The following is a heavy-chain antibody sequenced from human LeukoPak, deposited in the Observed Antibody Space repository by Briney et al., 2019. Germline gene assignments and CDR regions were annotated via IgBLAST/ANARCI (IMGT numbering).Heavy chain of an antibody. CDR3: ARVGSGTGYYFDY. Sequence: GASLRLSCAASGFTFSSYAMSWVRQAPGKGLEWVSSISSSSSYIYYADSVKGRFTTSRDNAKNSLYLQMNSLRAEDTAVYYCARVGSGTGYYFDYWGQGTLVTVSS. CDR1: GFTFSSYA. CDR2: ISSSSSYI. V-gene: IGHV3-21*01. J-gene: IGHJ4*02. D-gene: IGHD1-26*01.